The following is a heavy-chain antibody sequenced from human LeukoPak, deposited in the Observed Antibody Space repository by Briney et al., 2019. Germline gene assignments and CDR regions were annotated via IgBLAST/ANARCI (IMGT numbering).Heavy chain of an antibody. CDR3: ARGRPMWFGKEYFQH. D-gene: IGHD3-10*01. V-gene: IGHV4-34*01. J-gene: IGHJ1*01. Sequence: PSETLSLTCAVYGGSFSGYYWSWIRQPPGKGLEWIGEINHSGSTNYNPSLKSRVTISVDTSKNQFSLKLSSVTAADTAVYYCARGRPMWFGKEYFQHWGQGTLVTVSS. CDR1: GGSFSGYY. CDR2: INHSGST.